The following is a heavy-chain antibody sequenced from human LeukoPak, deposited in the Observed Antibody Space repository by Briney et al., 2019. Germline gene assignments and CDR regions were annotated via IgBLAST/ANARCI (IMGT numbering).Heavy chain of an antibody. Sequence: GVSLRLSCAASGFTFSSYWMSWVRQAPGKGLEWVANINGDESEKYYVDSVKARFTISRDNAKNSLYLQMNSLRVDDTAVYYCSRGGGDDYWGQGTLVTVSS. V-gene: IGHV3-7*01. CDR2: INGDESEK. J-gene: IGHJ4*02. D-gene: IGHD3-10*01. CDR1: GFTFSSYW. CDR3: SRGGGDDY.